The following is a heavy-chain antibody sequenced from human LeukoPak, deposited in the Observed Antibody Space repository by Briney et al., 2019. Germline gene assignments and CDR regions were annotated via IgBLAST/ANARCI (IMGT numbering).Heavy chain of an antibody. CDR3: ARGGYYGSGNDFRFDP. J-gene: IGHJ5*02. V-gene: IGHV4-59*01. CDR1: GGSISSYY. CDR2: IHYTGST. D-gene: IGHD3-10*01. Sequence: SETLSLTCTVPGGSISSYYWSWIRQSPGKGLECIGHIHYTGSTNYNPSLKSRVTISVETSKDQFSLKLKSVTAADTAVYYCARGGYYGSGNDFRFDPWGQGTLVTVSS.